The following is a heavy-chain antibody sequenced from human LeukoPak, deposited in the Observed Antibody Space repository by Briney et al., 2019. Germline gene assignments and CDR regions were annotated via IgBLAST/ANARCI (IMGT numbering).Heavy chain of an antibody. Sequence: PSETLSLTCTVSGGSISSYYWSWIRQPPGKGLEWIGYIYYSGSTNCNPSLKSRVTISVDTSKNQFSLKLSSVTAADTAVYYCAREGYSYGSDYWGQGTLVTVSS. CDR2: IYYSGST. D-gene: IGHD5-18*01. J-gene: IGHJ4*02. CDR1: GGSISSYY. V-gene: IGHV4-59*01. CDR3: AREGYSYGSDY.